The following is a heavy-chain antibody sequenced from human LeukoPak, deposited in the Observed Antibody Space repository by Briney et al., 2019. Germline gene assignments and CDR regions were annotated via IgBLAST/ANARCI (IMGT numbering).Heavy chain of an antibody. CDR3: ATXRKXXXXGWETLFDY. J-gene: IGHJ4*01. V-gene: IGHV4-59*12. D-gene: IGHD1-26*01. CDR1: GGSISSYY. Sequence: SETLSLTCTVSGGSISSYYWSWIRQPPGKGLEWIGYIYYSGSTYYNPSLTSRVTISVDTSKNQFSLKLSSVTAADTAVYYCATXRKXXXXGWETLFDYWGQGTLVTVSP. CDR2: IYYSGST.